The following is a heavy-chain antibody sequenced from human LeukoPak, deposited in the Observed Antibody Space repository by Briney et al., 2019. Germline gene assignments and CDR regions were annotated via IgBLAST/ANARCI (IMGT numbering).Heavy chain of an antibody. Sequence: SQTLSLTCAVSGGSISSADFYWSLIRQHPGKGLEWIGFIYYSGSAYYNPSLKSRVSISIDTSKNQFSLTLNSVTAADTAVYYCARGSDFFDYWGQGTLVTVSS. CDR2: IYYSGSA. J-gene: IGHJ4*02. CDR3: ARGSDFFDY. V-gene: IGHV4-31*11. CDR1: GGSISSADFY.